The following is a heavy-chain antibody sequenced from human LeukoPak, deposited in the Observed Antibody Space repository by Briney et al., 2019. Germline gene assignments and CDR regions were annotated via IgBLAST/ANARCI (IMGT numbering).Heavy chain of an antibody. CDR3: ARSMAVATGIFDY. Sequence: SGQSLKISCKGSGYTFATYWIGWVRQMPGKGLEWVAIIYPSDSDTRYSPSFQGQVTISAGKSISTAYLQWNSLKASDTAMYFCARSMAVATGIFDYWGQGTPVTVPS. CDR2: IYPSDSDT. V-gene: IGHV5-51*01. CDR1: GYTFATYW. D-gene: IGHD6-19*01. J-gene: IGHJ4*02.